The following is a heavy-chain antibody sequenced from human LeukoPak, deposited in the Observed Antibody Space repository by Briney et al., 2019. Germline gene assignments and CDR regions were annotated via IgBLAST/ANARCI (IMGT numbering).Heavy chain of an antibody. Sequence: ASVKVSCKASGYTFTGYYMHWVRQAPGQGLEWMGWINPNSGGTNYAQKFQGRVTMTRDTSISTAYMELSRLRSDDTAVYYCARAYDSSGYPRFDYWGQGTLVTVSS. CDR3: ARAYDSSGYPRFDY. CDR1: GYTFTGYY. J-gene: IGHJ4*02. D-gene: IGHD3-22*01. V-gene: IGHV1-2*02. CDR2: INPNSGGT.